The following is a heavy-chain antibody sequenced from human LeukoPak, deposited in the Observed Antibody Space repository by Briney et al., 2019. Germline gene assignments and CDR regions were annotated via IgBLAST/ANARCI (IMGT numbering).Heavy chain of an antibody. CDR3: ARTVGATADAFDI. CDR1: GGSISSGGYY. V-gene: IGHV4-30-4*01. J-gene: IGHJ3*02. Sequence: PSQTLSLTCTVSGGSISSGGYYWSWIRQPPGKGLEWIGYIYYSGSTYYNPSLKSRVTISVDTSKNQFSLKLSSVTAADTAVYYCARTVGATADAFDIWGQGTMVTVSS. CDR2: IYYSGST. D-gene: IGHD1-26*01.